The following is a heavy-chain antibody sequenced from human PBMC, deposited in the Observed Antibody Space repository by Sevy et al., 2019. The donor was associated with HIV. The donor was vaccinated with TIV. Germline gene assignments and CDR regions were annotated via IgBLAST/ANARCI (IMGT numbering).Heavy chain of an antibody. V-gene: IGHV5-51*01. CDR2: IYPDDSDT. CDR1: GYSFTSHW. Sequence: GESLKISCKGSGYSFTSHWLGWVRHMPGKCLEWMGIIYPDDSDTKYSPSFQGQVTFSADKSISTAYLQWSSLKASDTAMYYCATSRSGYFDSSGYYIYWGQGTLVTVSS. D-gene: IGHD3-22*01. CDR3: ATSRSGYFDSSGYYIY. J-gene: IGHJ4*02.